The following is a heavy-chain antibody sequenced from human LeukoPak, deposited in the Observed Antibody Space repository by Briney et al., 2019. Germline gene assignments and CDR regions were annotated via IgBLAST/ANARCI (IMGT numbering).Heavy chain of an antibody. CDR3: AKARGRDGYKDELDY. V-gene: IGHV3-23*01. D-gene: IGHD5-24*01. Sequence: GGSLRLSCAVSGITLSNYGMTWVRQAPGKGLEWVAGLSGSGGSTNYADSVKGRFTISRDNAKNTLYLQMNSLRAEDTAVYYCAKARGRDGYKDELDYWGQGTLVTVSS. CDR1: GITLSNYG. CDR2: LSGSGGST. J-gene: IGHJ4*02.